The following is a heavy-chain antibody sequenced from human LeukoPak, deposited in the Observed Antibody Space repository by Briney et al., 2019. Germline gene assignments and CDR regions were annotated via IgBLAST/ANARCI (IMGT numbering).Heavy chain of an antibody. CDR2: IYYSGST. V-gene: IGHV4-39*01. CDR1: GGSISSSSYY. CDR3: ARLYSDTPTYYYDSSGYYLDY. D-gene: IGHD3-22*01. J-gene: IGHJ4*02. Sequence: SETLSLTCTVSGGSISSSSYYWGWIRQPPGKGLEWIGSIYYSGSTYYNPSLKSRVTISVDTSKNQFSLKLSSVTAADTAVYYCARLYSDTPTYYYDSSGYYLDYWGQGTLVTVSS.